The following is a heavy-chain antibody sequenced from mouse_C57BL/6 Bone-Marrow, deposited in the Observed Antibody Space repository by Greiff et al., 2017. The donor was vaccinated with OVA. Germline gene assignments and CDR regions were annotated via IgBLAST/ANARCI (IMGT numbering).Heavy chain of an antibody. V-gene: IGHV5-15*01. CDR2: ISNLAYSI. CDR1: GFTFSDYG. D-gene: IGHD2-4*01. Sequence: EVQGVESGGGLVQPGGSLKLSCAASGFTFSDYGMAWVRQAPRKGPEWVAFISNLAYSIYYADTVTGRLTISRENAKNALYPEMSSLRSEDTAMYYCARHGLDDYDWFAYWGQGTLVTVSA. J-gene: IGHJ3*01. CDR3: ARHGLDDYDWFAY.